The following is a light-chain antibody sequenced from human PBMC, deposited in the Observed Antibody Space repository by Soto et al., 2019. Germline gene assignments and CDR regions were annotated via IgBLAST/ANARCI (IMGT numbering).Light chain of an antibody. CDR2: AAS. CDR1: QSISSH. CDR3: QQSYSSLALT. J-gene: IGKJ4*01. Sequence: DIRMTQSPSSLSTSVGDRVTITCRASQSISSHLNWYQQRPGKAPKLLIYAASSLQSGVPSRFSGSGSGTDFTLTISSLHPEDFATYYCQQSYSSLALTFGGGTKVEIK. V-gene: IGKV1-39*01.